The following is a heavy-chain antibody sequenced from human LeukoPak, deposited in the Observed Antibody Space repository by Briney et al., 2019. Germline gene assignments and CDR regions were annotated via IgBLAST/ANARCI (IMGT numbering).Heavy chain of an antibody. CDR3: ARDVVATIWEYNWFDP. CDR1: GYTFTGYY. V-gene: IGHV1-2*02. D-gene: IGHD5-12*01. CDR2: INPNSGGT. J-gene: IGHJ5*02. Sequence: ASVKVSCKASGYTFTGYYMHWVRQAPGQGLEWMGWINPNSGGTNYAQKFQGRVTMTRDMSISTAYMELSRLRSDDTAVYYCARDVVATIWEYNWFDPWGQGTLVTVSS.